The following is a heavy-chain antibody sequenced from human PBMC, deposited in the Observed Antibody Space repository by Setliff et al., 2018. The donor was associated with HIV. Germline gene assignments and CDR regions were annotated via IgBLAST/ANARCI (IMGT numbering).Heavy chain of an antibody. CDR3: TMKYYYSSGPSEDDAFDI. CDR1: GFIFNKAW. J-gene: IGHJ3*02. D-gene: IGHD3-10*01. Sequence: GGSLRLSCAASGFIFNKAWMSWVRQAPGKGLEWVGRIKIKSDAGTTDYAAPVKDRFTISRDDSRNTLYLQMNSLKTEDTAVYYCTMKYYYSSGPSEDDAFDIWGQGTMVTVSS. V-gene: IGHV3-15*01. CDR2: IKIKSDAGTT.